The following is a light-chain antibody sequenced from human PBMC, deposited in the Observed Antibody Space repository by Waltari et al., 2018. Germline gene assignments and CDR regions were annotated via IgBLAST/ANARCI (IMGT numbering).Light chain of an antibody. CDR1: GANIGRNT. CDR2: SNN. CDR3: AAWDDSLNSPV. J-gene: IGLJ3*02. Sequence: QSVLTQPPSASGTPGQRVTTPCSGSGANIGRNTVAWYQQLPGTAPKLLMYSNNERPSGVPDRFSGSKSGTSASLAISGLQSEDEAEYYCAAWDDSLNSPVFGGGSKLTVL. V-gene: IGLV1-44*01.